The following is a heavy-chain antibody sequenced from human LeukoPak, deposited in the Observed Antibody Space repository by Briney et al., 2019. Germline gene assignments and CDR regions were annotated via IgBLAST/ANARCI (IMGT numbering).Heavy chain of an antibody. V-gene: IGHV4-39*01. CDR1: GGSISSSSYY. Sequence: SETLSLTCTVSGGSISSSSYYWGWIRQPPGKGLEWIGSIYYSGSTYYNPSLKSRVTISVDTSKNQFSLKLSSVTAADTAVYYCASARRITGTTPYYYYYGTDVWGQGTTVTVSS. J-gene: IGHJ6*02. D-gene: IGHD1-20*01. CDR2: IYYSGST. CDR3: ASARRITGTTPYYYYYGTDV.